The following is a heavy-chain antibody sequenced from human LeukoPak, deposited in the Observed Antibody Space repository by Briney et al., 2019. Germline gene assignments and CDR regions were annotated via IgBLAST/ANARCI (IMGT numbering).Heavy chain of an antibody. V-gene: IGHV7-4-1*02. CDR2: INTNTGNP. Sequence: ASVKVSCKASGYTFTSYAMNWVRQAPGQGLEWMGWINTNTGNPTYAQGFTGRFVFSLDTSVSTAYLQISSLKAEDTAVYYCAILGDITMIVVVPYMDVWGKGTTVTVSS. D-gene: IGHD3-22*01. J-gene: IGHJ6*03. CDR1: GYTFTSYA. CDR3: AILGDITMIVVVPYMDV.